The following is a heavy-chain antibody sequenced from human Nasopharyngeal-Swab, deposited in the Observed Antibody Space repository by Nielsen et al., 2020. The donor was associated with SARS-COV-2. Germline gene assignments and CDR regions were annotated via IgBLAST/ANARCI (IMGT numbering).Heavy chain of an antibody. V-gene: IGHV1-2*02. CDR2: INPNSGGT. Sequence: ASVKVSCKASGYTFTGYYMRWVRQAPGQGLEWMGWINPNSGGTNYAQKFQGRVTMTRDTSISTAYMELSRLRSDDTAVYYCARDSVFSIFGVVSSDYWGQGTLVTVSS. D-gene: IGHD3-3*01. CDR1: GYTFTGYY. J-gene: IGHJ4*02. CDR3: ARDSVFSIFGVVSSDY.